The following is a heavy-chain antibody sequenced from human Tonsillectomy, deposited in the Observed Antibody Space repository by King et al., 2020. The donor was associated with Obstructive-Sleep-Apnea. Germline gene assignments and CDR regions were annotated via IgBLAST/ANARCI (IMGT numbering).Heavy chain of an antibody. CDR2: IYHIGST. J-gene: IGHJ4*02. CDR1: GYSISSDYY. CDR3: ARVGPSQTDY. D-gene: IGHD3-16*01. Sequence: QLQESGPGLVKPSETLSLTCTVSGYSISSDYYWGWIRQPPGKGLEWIATIYHIGSTYYNPSLKSRVTISVDTSTNQFSLRLRSVTAADTAVYYCARVGPSQTDYWGQGTLVTVPS. V-gene: IGHV4-38-2*02.